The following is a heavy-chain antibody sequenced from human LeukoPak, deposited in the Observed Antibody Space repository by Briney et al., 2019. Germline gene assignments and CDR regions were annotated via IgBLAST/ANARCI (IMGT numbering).Heavy chain of an antibody. CDR3: ARGQVDCSGGSCYSFFTG. D-gene: IGHD2-15*01. CDR1: GYTFTSYA. CDR2: INAGNGNT. Sequence: ASVKVSCKASGYTFTSYAMHWVRQAPGQRLEWMGWINAGNGNTKYPQKFQGRVTITRDTSASTAYMELSSLRSEDTAVYYCARGQVDCSGGSCYSFFTGWGQGTLVTVSS. V-gene: IGHV1-3*01. J-gene: IGHJ4*02.